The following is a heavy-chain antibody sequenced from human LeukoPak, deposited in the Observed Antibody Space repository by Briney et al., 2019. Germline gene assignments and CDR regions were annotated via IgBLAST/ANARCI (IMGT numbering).Heavy chain of an antibody. D-gene: IGHD3-22*01. CDR2: TYYRSKWYN. CDR3: ARGTYYYDSSGYWYFDY. CDR1: GDSVSSNSAA. Sequence: SQTLSLTCAISGDSVSSNSAAWNWIRQSPSRGLEWLGRTYYRSKWYNDYAVSVKSRITISPDTSENQFSLQLNSVTPEDTAVYYCARGTYYYDSSGYWYFDYWGQGTLVTVSS. J-gene: IGHJ4*02. V-gene: IGHV6-1*01.